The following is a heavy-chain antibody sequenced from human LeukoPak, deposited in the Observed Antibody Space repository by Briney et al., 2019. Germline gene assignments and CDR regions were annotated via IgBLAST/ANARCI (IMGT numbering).Heavy chain of an antibody. CDR3: AGGLTVKGKRSFDY. J-gene: IGHJ4*02. D-gene: IGHD4-17*01. Sequence: KPSETLSLTCTVSGGSVSTTTYYWAWIRQPPGKGLEWIGYIHYSGSTNCNPSLKSRVTISVDTSRNQFSLNLSSVTAADTAVYYCAGGLTVKGKRSFDYWGQGTLVTVSS. CDR1: GGSVSTTTYY. CDR2: IHYSGST. V-gene: IGHV4-61*05.